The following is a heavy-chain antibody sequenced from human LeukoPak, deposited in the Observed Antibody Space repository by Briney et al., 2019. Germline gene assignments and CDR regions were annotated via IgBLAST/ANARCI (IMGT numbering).Heavy chain of an antibody. CDR2: IKEDGSLK. V-gene: IGHV3-7*01. CDR3: ATASTMIPEDK. D-gene: IGHD3-16*01. CDR1: TFTYW. J-gene: IGHJ4*02. Sequence: GGSLRLSCEASTFTYWMSWVRQAPGKGLEWVAKIKEDGSLKFYADSVTGRFTISRDNYRNTLYLQMNNLRAEDTARYYCATASTMIPEDKWGQGTLVTVSS.